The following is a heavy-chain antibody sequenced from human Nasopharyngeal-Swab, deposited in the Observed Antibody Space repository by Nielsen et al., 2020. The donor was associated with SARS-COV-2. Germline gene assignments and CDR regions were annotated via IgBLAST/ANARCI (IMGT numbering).Heavy chain of an antibody. CDR1: GFTFSSYW. CDR2: IKQDGSEK. V-gene: IGHV3-7*04. CDR3: ARDRVKLIAAAATYFDY. D-gene: IGHD6-13*01. J-gene: IGHJ4*02. Sequence: GESLKISRAASGFTFSSYWMSWVRQAPGKGLEWVANIKQDGSEKYYVDSVKGRFTISRDNAKNSLYPQMNSLRAEDTAVYYCARDRVKLIAAAATYFDYWGQGTLVTVSS.